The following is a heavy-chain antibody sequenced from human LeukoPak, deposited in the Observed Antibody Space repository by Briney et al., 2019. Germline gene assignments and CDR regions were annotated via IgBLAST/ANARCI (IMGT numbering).Heavy chain of an antibody. D-gene: IGHD4-17*01. V-gene: IGHV3-15*07. Sequence: GGSLRLSCAASGFTFSNAWMNWVRQAPGKGLEWVGRIKSKTDGGTTDYAAPVKGRFTISRDDSKTTLYLQMNSLKTEDTAVYYCTTDLDYGDYWFVDYWGQGTLVTVSS. CDR1: GFTFSNAW. CDR3: TTDLDYGDYWFVDY. CDR2: IKSKTDGGTT. J-gene: IGHJ4*02.